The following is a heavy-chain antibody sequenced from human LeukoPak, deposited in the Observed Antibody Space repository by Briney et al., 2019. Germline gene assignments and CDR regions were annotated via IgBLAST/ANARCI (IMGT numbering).Heavy chain of an antibody. CDR3: ARGPGFRGRNWYFDL. V-gene: IGHV3-7*01. CDR2: IKQDGSEK. CDR1: GFTFSSYW. J-gene: IGHJ2*01. D-gene: IGHD3-10*01. Sequence: PGGSLRLSCAASGFTFSSYWMSWVRQAPGKGLEWVANIKQDGSEKYYVDSVKGRLTISRDNAKNSLYLQMNSLRAEDTAVYYCARGPGFRGRNWYFDLWGRGTLVTVSS.